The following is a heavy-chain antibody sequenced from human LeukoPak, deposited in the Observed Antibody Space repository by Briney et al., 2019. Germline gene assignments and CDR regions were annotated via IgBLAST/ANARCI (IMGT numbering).Heavy chain of an antibody. J-gene: IGHJ4*02. Sequence: GASVKVSCKASGYTFTSYDINWVRQATGQGLEWMGWMNPNSGNTGYAQKFQGRVTMTRNTCINTAYMELSSLRSEDTAVYYCASDRIAVAGGGLDYWGQGTLVTVSS. CDR2: MNPNSGNT. CDR1: GYTFTSYD. CDR3: ASDRIAVAGGGLDY. V-gene: IGHV1-8*01. D-gene: IGHD6-19*01.